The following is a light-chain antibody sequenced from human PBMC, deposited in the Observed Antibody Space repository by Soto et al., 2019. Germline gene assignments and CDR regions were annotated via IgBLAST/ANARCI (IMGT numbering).Light chain of an antibody. V-gene: IGKV2-28*01. CDR3: MQGLQSTIT. Sequence: IMKKYPFSLAVTPGESASISCRASQGLLHRNGKNYLDWYLQKPGQSPQLLIYLGSSRASGVPDRVSGSGSGTDFTLKIGRVEAEDVGIYYCMQGLQSTITFGQGTRLEIK. J-gene: IGKJ5*01. CDR2: LGS. CDR1: QGLLHRNGKNY.